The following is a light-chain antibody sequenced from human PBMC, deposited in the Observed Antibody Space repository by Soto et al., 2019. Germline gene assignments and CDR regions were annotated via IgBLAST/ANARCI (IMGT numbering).Light chain of an antibody. J-gene: IGKJ4*01. CDR1: QNIKSY. CDR3: QQSYTHPLT. Sequence: DIHLTQSPSSLSASIGYRFIVTCRATQNIKSYLNWYQQKPGRAPKLLINAASSLQSGVPPRFSGTGSGTVFTLTISSLQPEDFETYFCQQSYTHPLTFGGGTKVDIK. CDR2: AAS. V-gene: IGKV1-39*01.